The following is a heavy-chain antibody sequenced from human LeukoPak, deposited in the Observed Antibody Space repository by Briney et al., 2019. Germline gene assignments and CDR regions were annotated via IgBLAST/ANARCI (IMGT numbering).Heavy chain of an antibody. J-gene: IGHJ4*02. V-gene: IGHV3-7*03. CDR1: GFSFSSYW. D-gene: IGHD6-19*01. CDR3: GRDLSGWYGPDY. Sequence: PGGSLRLSCEGSGFSFSSYWMTWVRQLPGKGPEWVASIRQDESERYFADSVKGRFTISRDNAKNSLYLQMDSLRAEDTALYYCGRDLSGWYGPDYWGQGTLVTVSS. CDR2: IRQDESER.